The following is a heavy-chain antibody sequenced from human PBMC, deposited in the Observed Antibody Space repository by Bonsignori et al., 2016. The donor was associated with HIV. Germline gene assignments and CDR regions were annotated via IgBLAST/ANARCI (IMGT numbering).Heavy chain of an antibody. D-gene: IGHD3-10*01. Sequence: WVRQAPGQGLEWMGIINPSGGSTSYAQKFQGRVTMTRDTSTSTVYMELSSLRSEDTAVYYCARDSLLSHYYGSGSYDYWGQGTLVTVSS. CDR2: INPSGGST. CDR3: ARDSLLSHYYGSGSYDY. J-gene: IGHJ4*02. V-gene: IGHV1-46*01.